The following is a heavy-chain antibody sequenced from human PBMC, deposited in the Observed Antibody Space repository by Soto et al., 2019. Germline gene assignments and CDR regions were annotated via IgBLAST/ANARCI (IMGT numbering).Heavy chain of an antibody. CDR3: ARGLNGMDV. CDR2: MNPNSGNT. V-gene: IGHV1-8*01. Sequence: QVQLVQSGAEVKKPGASVKVSCKASGDPFINYDIKWVRQATGQGLEWMGWMNPNSGNTGYARKFQGRVTMTRNTSISTAYMELSSLRSEDTAVYYCARGLNGMDVWGQGTTVTVSS. J-gene: IGHJ6*02. CDR1: GDPFINYD.